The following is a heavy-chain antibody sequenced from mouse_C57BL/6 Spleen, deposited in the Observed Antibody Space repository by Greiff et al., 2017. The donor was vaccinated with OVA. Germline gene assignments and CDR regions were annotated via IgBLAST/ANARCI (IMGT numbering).Heavy chain of an antibody. CDR3: ARWGLRRRGEYAMDY. CDR1: GYTFTGYW. Sequence: QVQLKESGAELMKPGASVKLSCKATGYTFTGYWIEWVKQRPGHGLEWIGEILPGSGSTNYNEKFKGKVTFTADTSSNTVFMQLSSLTTEDSDIYYCARWGLRRRGEYAMDYWGQGTSVTVSS. J-gene: IGHJ4*01. CDR2: ILPGSGST. D-gene: IGHD2-4*01. V-gene: IGHV1-9*01.